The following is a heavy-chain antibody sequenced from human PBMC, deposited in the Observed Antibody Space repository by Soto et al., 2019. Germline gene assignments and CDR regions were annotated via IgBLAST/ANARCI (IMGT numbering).Heavy chain of an antibody. CDR3: ARAPGGNSNDWYFDL. CDR2: IYYSGST. D-gene: IGHD2-21*02. CDR1: GGSFSSRIYY. Sequence: QVQLQESGPGLVKPSQTLSLTCTVSGGSFSSRIYYWNWIRQHPGKGLEWIGYIYYSGSTYYNPSLKSRVTISVDTSKNQFSLKLSSVTAADTAVYYCARAPGGNSNDWYFDLWGRGTLVTVSS. V-gene: IGHV4-31*03. J-gene: IGHJ2*01.